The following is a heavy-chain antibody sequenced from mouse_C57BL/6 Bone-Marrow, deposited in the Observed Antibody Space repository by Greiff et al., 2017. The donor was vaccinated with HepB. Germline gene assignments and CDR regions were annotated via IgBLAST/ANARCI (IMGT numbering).Heavy chain of an antibody. D-gene: IGHD1-1*01. Sequence: EVMLVESGGGLVKPGGSLKLSCAASGFTFSDYGLHWVRQAPEKGLEWVAYISSGSSTIYYADTVKGRFTISRDNAKNTLFLQMTSLRSEDTAMYYCARPDYYGSSYGYFDYWGQGTTLTVSS. V-gene: IGHV5-17*01. CDR2: ISSGSSTI. CDR1: GFTFSDYG. CDR3: ARPDYYGSSYGYFDY. J-gene: IGHJ2*01.